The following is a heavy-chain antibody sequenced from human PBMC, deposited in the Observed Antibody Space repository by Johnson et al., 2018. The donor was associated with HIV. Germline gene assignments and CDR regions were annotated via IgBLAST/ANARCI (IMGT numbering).Heavy chain of an antibody. V-gene: IGHV3-53*01. CDR1: GFTVSSNY. CDR2: IYSGDST. Sequence: VQLVESGGGLIQPGGSLRLSCAASGFTVSSNYMSWVRQAPGKGLEWVSVIYSGDSTYYADSVKGRFTISRDNSKNTLYLQMNSLRAEDTAVYYCARACRDGYTCDAFDIWGQGTMVTVSS. D-gene: IGHD5-24*01. J-gene: IGHJ3*02. CDR3: ARACRDGYTCDAFDI.